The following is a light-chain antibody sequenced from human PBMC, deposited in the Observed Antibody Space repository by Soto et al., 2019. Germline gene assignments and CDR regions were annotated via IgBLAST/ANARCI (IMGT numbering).Light chain of an antibody. CDR3: QQYNNWPRA. Sequence: EIVMTQSPATLSVSPGERATLSCRASQSVSSNLAWYQQKPGQAPRLLIYGASTRATGIPARFSGSGSGTEFTLTFSSLQSEDFAVYYGQQYNNWPRAFGPGTKVDIK. V-gene: IGKV3-15*01. CDR1: QSVSSN. J-gene: IGKJ3*01. CDR2: GAS.